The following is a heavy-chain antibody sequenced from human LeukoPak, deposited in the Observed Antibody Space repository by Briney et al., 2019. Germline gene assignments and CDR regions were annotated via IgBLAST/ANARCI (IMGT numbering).Heavy chain of an antibody. J-gene: IGHJ4*02. D-gene: IGHD3-10*01. V-gene: IGHV3-23*01. Sequence: SGGSLRLSCAASGFTFSSSAMSWVRQAPGKGLEWVSAISGSATSTNYADSVKGRFTISRDNSKNTLYLQMNSLRAEDTAVYYCARALWFGETFPAYWGQGTLVTVSS. CDR3: ARALWFGETFPAY. CDR1: GFTFSSSA. CDR2: ISGSATST.